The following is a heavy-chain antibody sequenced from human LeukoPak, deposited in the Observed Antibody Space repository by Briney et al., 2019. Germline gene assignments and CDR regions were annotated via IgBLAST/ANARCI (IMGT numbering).Heavy chain of an antibody. CDR1: GFTFSSYA. Sequence: GGSLRLSCAASGFTFSSYAMSWVRQAPGKGLEWVSSISSSSSYIYYADSVKGRFTISRDNAKNSLYLQMNSLRAEDTAVYYCARVLLGTNYYDSSGYPDFDYWGQGTLVTVSS. V-gene: IGHV3-21*01. CDR3: ARVLLGTNYYDSSGYPDFDY. D-gene: IGHD3-22*01. CDR2: ISSSSSYI. J-gene: IGHJ4*02.